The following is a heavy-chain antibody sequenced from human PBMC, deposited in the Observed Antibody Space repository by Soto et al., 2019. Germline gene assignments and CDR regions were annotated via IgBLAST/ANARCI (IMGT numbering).Heavy chain of an antibody. CDR3: TTMGDYVSLYYYYYYGMDV. V-gene: IGHV3-15*07. Sequence: EVQLVESGGGLVKPGGSLRLSCAASGFTFSNAWMNWVRQAPGKGLEWVGRIKSKTDGGTTDYAAPVKGRFTISRDDSKNTLYLQMNSLKTEDTAVYYCTTMGDYVSLYYYYYYGMDVWGQGTTVTVSS. J-gene: IGHJ6*02. CDR2: IKSKTDGGTT. CDR1: GFTFSNAW. D-gene: IGHD4-17*01.